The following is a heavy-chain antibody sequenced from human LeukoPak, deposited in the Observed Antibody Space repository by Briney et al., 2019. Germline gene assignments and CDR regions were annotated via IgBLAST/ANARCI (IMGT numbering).Heavy chain of an antibody. CDR3: ARLFDGWLALDY. V-gene: IGHV3-48*04. D-gene: IGHD6-19*01. CDR2: ISSSSSTK. CDR1: GFTFSSYS. Sequence: GGSLRLSCAASGFTFSSYSMNWVRQAPGKGLEWVSYISSSSSTKYYADSVKGRFTISRDNAKNSLYLQMNSLRAEDTAVYYCARLFDGWLALDYWGQGTLVTVSS. J-gene: IGHJ4*02.